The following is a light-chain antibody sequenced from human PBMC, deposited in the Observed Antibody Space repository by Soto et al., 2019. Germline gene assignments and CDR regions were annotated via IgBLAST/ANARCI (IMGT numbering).Light chain of an antibody. CDR2: AAS. Sequence: DIQMTQSPSTLSTSIGDRVTITCRASQSISDSLAWYQQKPGKAPFLLIYAASTLQSGVPSRFSGSGSGTEFTLTISSLQPDDFATYYCQHYNSYSWTFGQGTKVDIK. CDR3: QHYNSYSWT. J-gene: IGKJ1*01. CDR1: QSISDS. V-gene: IGKV1-5*01.